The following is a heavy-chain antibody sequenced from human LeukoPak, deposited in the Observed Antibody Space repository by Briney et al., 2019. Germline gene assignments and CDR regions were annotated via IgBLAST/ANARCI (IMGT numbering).Heavy chain of an antibody. CDR2: INGSGDAT. J-gene: IGHJ4*02. CDR1: GFIFSHYT. D-gene: IGHD2-21*01. Sequence: GGSLRLSCAASGFIFSHYTMTWVRQAPGKGLEWVSSINGSGDATKYADSVMGRFTIPRDNSKNTVSLQMNSLRAEDTAVYYCAKSDCGSDGCKLLNYWGQGTLVTASS. V-gene: IGHV3-23*01. CDR3: AKSDCGSDGCKLLNY.